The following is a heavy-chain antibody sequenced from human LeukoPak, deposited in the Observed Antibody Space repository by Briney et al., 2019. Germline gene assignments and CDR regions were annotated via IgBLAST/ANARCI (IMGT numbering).Heavy chain of an antibody. D-gene: IGHD5-24*01. Sequence: PGGSLRLSCVASGFTFSSYNMNWVRQAPGKGLEWVSSISSSSIYIYYADSVKGRFTISRDNAKSSLSLQMNSLRAEDTAVYYCASLGDGYNFDYWGQGTLVTVSS. CDR2: ISSSSIYI. V-gene: IGHV3-21*01. CDR3: ASLGDGYNFDY. J-gene: IGHJ4*02. CDR1: GFTFSSYN.